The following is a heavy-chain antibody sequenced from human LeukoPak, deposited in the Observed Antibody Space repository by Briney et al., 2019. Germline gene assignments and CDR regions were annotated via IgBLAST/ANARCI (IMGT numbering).Heavy chain of an antibody. CDR2: IYTSGST. D-gene: IGHD3-22*01. CDR3: ARDGKWLLPFDY. CDR1: GGSISSYY. J-gene: IGHJ4*02. Sequence: SETLSLTCTVSGGSISSYYWSWLRQPAGKGLEWIGRIYTSGSTNYNPSLKSRVTMSVDTSKNQFSLKLSSVTAADTAVYYCARDGKWLLPFDYWGQGTLVTVSS. V-gene: IGHV4-4*07.